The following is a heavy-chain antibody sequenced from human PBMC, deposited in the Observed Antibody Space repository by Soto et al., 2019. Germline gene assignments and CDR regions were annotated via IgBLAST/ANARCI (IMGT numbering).Heavy chain of an antibody. D-gene: IGHD2-2*01. CDR3: VRIVVVPAAGLGAVSAFDI. J-gene: IGHJ3*02. CDR2: ISGSGGST. Sequence: GGSLRLSCAASGFTFSSYAMSWVRQAPGKGLEWVSAISGSGGSTYYADSVKGRFTISRDNSKNTLYLQMNSLRAEDTAVYYCVRIVVVPAAGLGAVSAFDIWGQGTMVTVSS. CDR1: GFTFSSYA. V-gene: IGHV3-23*01.